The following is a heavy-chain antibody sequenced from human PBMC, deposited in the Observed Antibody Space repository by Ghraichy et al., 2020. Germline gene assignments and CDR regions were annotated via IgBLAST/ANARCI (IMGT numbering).Heavy chain of an antibody. Sequence: GESLNISCEGSGFTFSNSAIYWFRLAPGKGLEWVSSISGSGRTIDYKDSVKGRFTISRDNSWNTVYLQMNSLRPEDTAVYYCAREVSPKNWNFDLWGRGSLVVVSS. V-gene: IGHV3-23*01. CDR1: GFTFSNSA. CDR2: ISGSGRTI. J-gene: IGHJ2*01. CDR3: AREVSPKNWNFDL. D-gene: IGHD3-10*01.